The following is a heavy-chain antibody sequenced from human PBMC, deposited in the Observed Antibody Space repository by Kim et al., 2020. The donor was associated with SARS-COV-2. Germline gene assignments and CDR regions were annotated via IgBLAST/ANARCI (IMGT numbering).Heavy chain of an antibody. Sequence: GESLKISCQGSGYTFTSYWIAWVRQKPGKGLEWMGLIYPYDSDTKYSPSFQGQVTIPVDKSISTAYLQWRSLKASDTAMYYCAKFSGGHFDSWGQGTLLTNSS. CDR1: GYTFTSYW. D-gene: IGHD3-10*01. V-gene: IGHV5-51*01. CDR3: AKFSGGHFDS. J-gene: IGHJ4*02. CDR2: IYPYDSDT.